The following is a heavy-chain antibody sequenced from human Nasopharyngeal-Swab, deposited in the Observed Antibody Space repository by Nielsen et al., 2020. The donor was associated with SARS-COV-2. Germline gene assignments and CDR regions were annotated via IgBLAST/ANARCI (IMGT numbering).Heavy chain of an antibody. D-gene: IGHD6-19*01. CDR2: IYSGGST. CDR3: AREGGSSGWYYFDY. CDR1: GFTVSSNY. J-gene: IGHJ4*02. V-gene: IGHV3-53*01. Sequence: RGSLRLSCAASGFTVSSNYMSWVRQAPGKGLEWVSVIYSGGSTYYADSVKGRFTISRDNSKNTLYLQMNSLRAEDTAVYYCAREGGSSGWYYFDYWGQGTLVTVSS.